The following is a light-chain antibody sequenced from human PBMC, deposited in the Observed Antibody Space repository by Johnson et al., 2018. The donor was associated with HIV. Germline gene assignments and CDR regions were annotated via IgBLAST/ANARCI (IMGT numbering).Light chain of an antibody. CDR1: SSNIENNY. CDR3: AAWDDSLNGYV. J-gene: IGLJ1*01. Sequence: QPVLTQPPSVSAAPGQKVTISCSGSSSNIENNYVSWYQQLPGTAPKLLVYSSNQRPSGVPDRFSGSKSGTSASLAISGRQSEDEAEYTCAAWDDSLNGYVFGTGTRVTVL. CDR2: SSN. V-gene: IGLV1-44*01.